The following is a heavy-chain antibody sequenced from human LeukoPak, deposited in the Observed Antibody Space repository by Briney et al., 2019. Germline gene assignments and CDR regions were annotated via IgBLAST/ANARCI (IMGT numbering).Heavy chain of an antibody. Sequence: GGSLRLSCAASGFTFSSYAMSWVRQAPGKGLEWVSAISGSAGSTYYADSVKGRFTISRDNSKNTLYLQINSLRVEDTAVYYCAKGEHIVVVTATFDYWGQGTMVTVSS. J-gene: IGHJ4*02. CDR3: AKGEHIVVVTATFDY. D-gene: IGHD2-21*02. CDR2: ISGSAGST. CDR1: GFTFSSYA. V-gene: IGHV3-23*01.